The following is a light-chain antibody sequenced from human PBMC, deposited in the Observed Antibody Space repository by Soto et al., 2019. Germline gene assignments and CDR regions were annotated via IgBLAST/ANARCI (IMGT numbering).Light chain of an antibody. CDR1: SSNIGAGYD. Sequence: QSVLTQSPSVSGAPGQRVTISCTGSSSNIGAGYDVHWYQQLPGTAPKLLIYGNTNRPSGVPDRFSGSKSGTSASLAITGLQAEDEADYYCQSYDSSQTVVFGGGTKLTVL. J-gene: IGLJ2*01. CDR2: GNT. CDR3: QSYDSSQTVV. V-gene: IGLV1-40*01.